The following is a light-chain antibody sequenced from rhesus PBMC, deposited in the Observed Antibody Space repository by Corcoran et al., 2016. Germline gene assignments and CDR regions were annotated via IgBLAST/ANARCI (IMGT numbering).Light chain of an antibody. CDR3: QQYTSSPYS. CDR1: QSISSW. CDR2: KAT. J-gene: IGKJ2*01. V-gene: IGKV1-22*01. Sequence: DIQMTQSPSSLSASVGDTVTISCRASQSISSWLAWYQQKPGKAPKLLIYKATSLQSGVPSRFTGSGSGTYFTLTISCLQSEDFATYYCQQYTSSPYSFGQGTKVEIK.